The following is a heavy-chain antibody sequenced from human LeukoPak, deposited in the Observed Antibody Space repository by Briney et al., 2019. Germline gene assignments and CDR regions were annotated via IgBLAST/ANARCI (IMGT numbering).Heavy chain of an antibody. CDR1: GFTFSSYG. CDR2: IWYDGSNK. D-gene: IGHD3-22*01. Sequence: GGSLRLSCAASGFTFSSYGMHWVRRAPGKGLEWVAVIWYDGSNKYYADSVKGRFTISRDNSKNTLYLQMNSLRAEDTAVYYWARDFYDSSGYRCDYGGQGTLVTVSS. V-gene: IGHV3-33*01. CDR3: ARDFYDSSGYRCDY. J-gene: IGHJ4*02.